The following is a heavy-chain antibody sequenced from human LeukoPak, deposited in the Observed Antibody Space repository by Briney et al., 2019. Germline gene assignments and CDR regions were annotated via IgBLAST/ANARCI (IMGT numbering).Heavy chain of an antibody. CDR3: ARTNAFDI. CDR2: IFYSGST. V-gene: IGHV4-59*08. CDR1: GGSISGYH. Sequence: SETLSLTCTVSGGSISGYHWSWIRQPPGKGLEWIGCIFYSGSTYYNPSLKSRVTISVDTSKNQFSLRLSSVTAADTAVYYCARTNAFDIWGQGTMVTVSS. J-gene: IGHJ3*02.